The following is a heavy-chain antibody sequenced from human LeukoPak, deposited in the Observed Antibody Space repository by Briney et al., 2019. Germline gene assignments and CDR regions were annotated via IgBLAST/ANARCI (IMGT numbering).Heavy chain of an antibody. CDR1: GFTFSSYA. Sequence: GGSLRLSCAASGFTFSSYAMSWVRQAPGKGLEWVSAISGSGGSTYYADSVKGRFTISRDNSKNTLYLQMNSLRAEDTAVYYCAKGAGSSGWYSANYYYGMDVWGQGTTVTVSS. J-gene: IGHJ6*02. CDR2: ISGSGGST. V-gene: IGHV3-23*01. CDR3: AKGAGSSGWYSANYYYGMDV. D-gene: IGHD6-19*01.